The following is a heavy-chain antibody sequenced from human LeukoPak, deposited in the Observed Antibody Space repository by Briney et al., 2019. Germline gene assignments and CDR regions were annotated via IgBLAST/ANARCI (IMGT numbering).Heavy chain of an antibody. Sequence: PGGSLRLSCAASRFSFSTYGMHCVSQVPGKGPVWVSRINSDGSRTIYADSVKGRFSISRDNAKNTLYLQMNSLRVDDTAVYYCARAGKTNELHFWGQGTLVTVSS. V-gene: IGHV3-74*01. CDR2: INSDGSRT. J-gene: IGHJ4*02. CDR3: ARAGKTNELHF. D-gene: IGHD3-10*01. CDR1: RFSFSTYG.